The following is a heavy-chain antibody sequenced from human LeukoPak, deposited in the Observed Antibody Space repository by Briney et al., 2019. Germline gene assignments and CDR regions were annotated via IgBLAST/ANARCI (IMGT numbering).Heavy chain of an antibody. CDR1: GFTFSLYS. CDR2: IDSTGTTI. V-gene: IGHV3-48*01. D-gene: IGHD2-8*01. J-gene: IGHJ4*02. CDR3: ARERVSRIDY. Sequence: GGSLRLSCAASGFTFSLYSMNWVRQAPGKGLEWVSYIDSTGTTIYYADSVRGRFTISRDNAKNSLYLQMNSLGAEDTAVYYCARERVSRIDYWGQGTLVTVSS.